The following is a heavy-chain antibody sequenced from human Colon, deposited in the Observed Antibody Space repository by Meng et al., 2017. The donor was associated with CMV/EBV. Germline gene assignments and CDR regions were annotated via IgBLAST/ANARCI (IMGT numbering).Heavy chain of an antibody. CDR3: AREQLGPIPY. V-gene: IGHV4-59*01. D-gene: IGHD6-6*01. Sequence: SETLSLTCTVSGGSISSYYWSWIRQSPGTGLEWIGHIYHNGITNYNPSLKSRATISVDTSKNQHSLKLSSVTAADTAVYYCAREQLGPIPYWGQGTLVTVSS. J-gene: IGHJ4*02. CDR1: GGSISSYY. CDR2: IYHNGIT.